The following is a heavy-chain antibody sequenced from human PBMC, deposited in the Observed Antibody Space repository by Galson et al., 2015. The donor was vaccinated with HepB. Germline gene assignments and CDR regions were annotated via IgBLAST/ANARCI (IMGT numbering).Heavy chain of an antibody. Sequence: CAISGDSVSSNSAAWSWTRQSPSRGLEWLGRTYYRSKWFNDYAVSVKGRITINPDTSKNQFSLQLNSVTPEDTALYYCAREGISITGTTSGVDVWGQGTTVTVSS. CDR2: TYYRSKWFN. CDR3: AREGISITGTTSGVDV. J-gene: IGHJ6*02. V-gene: IGHV6-1*01. CDR1: GDSVSSNSAA. D-gene: IGHD1-7*01.